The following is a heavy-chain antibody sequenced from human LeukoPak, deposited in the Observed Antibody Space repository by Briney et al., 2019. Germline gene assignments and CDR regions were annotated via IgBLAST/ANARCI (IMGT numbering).Heavy chain of an antibody. V-gene: IGHV4-61*02. D-gene: IGHD4/OR15-4a*01. J-gene: IGHJ2*01. CDR3: ARGRRIVVLPGRGFFDL. CDR1: GGSISSGSYY. CDR2: IYTSGST. Sequence: SETLSLTCTVSGGSISSGSYYWSWIRQPAGKGLEWIGRIYTSGSTNYDPSLKSRVIISVDTSKNQFSLKLSSVTAADTAVYYCARGRRIVVLPGRGFFDLWGRGTLVTVSS.